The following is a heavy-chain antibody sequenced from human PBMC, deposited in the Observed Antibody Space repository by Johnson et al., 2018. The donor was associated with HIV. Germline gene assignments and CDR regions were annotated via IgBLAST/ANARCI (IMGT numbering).Heavy chain of an antibody. J-gene: IGHJ3*02. Sequence: VQLVESGGGLVQPGGSLRLSCAASGITVGTNYMSWVRQAPGKGLEWVSVIFSVGDVYYADSVKGRFTISRDNAKNSLYQQMNSLRAEDTALYYCARVVGYKYGSAGDNDAFDIWGQGTMVTVSS. D-gene: IGHD5-18*01. CDR1: GITVGTNY. V-gene: IGHV3-66*01. CDR3: ARVVGYKYGSAGDNDAFDI. CDR2: IFSVGDV.